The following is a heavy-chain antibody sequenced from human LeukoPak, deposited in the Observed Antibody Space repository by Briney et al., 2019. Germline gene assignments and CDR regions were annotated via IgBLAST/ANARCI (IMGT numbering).Heavy chain of an antibody. CDR2: ISGSGGST. CDR1: GFTFTTYA. Sequence: GGSLRLSCAASGFTFTTYAMNWVRQAPGKGLEWVSAISGSGGSTYYADSVKGRFTISRDNSKNTLYLQMNTLRAEDTAVYYCAKGVEYSYGFAPGYYYMDVWGKGTTVTVSS. V-gene: IGHV3-23*01. J-gene: IGHJ6*03. D-gene: IGHD5-18*01. CDR3: AKGVEYSYGFAPGYYYMDV.